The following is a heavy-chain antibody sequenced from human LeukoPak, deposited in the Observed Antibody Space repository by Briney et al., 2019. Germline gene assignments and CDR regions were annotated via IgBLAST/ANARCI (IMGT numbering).Heavy chain of an antibody. J-gene: IGHJ4*02. CDR1: GGSISSSSYY. Sequence: PSETLSLTCTVSGGSISSSSYYWGWIRQPPGKGLEWIGSIYYSGSTYYNQSLKSRVTISVDTSKNQFSLKLSSVTAADTAVYYCARRGGGYYFDYWGQGTLVTVSS. D-gene: IGHD3-10*01. CDR2: IYYSGST. V-gene: IGHV4-39*01. CDR3: ARRGGGYYFDY.